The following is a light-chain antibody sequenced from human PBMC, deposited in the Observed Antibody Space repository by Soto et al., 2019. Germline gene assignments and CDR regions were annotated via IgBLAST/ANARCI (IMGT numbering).Light chain of an antibody. CDR2: DTS. CDR1: HSVSSC. J-gene: IGKJ4*01. Sequence: EIALTQSPATLSLSPGERATISCRASHSVSSCLAWYQQKPGRAPRLLIYDTSRRDTGIPARFSGSGSGTDFTLTISSLQPEDFAIYYCQQHNNCPWTFGEGTKVEIK. CDR3: QQHNNCPWT. V-gene: IGKV3-11*01.